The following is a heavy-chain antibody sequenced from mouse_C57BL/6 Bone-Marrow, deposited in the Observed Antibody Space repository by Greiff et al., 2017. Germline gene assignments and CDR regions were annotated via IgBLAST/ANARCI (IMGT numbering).Heavy chain of an antibody. CDR2: IDPEDGET. V-gene: IGHV14-2*01. CDR3: AGGLRRDWYFDV. Sequence: VQLQQSGAELVKPGASVKLSCTASGFNIKDYYMHWVKQRTEQGLEWIGRIDPEDGETKYAPKFQGKATITAATSSNTAYLQLSSLTSEDTAVEYCAGGLRRDWYFDVWGTGTTVTVSS. D-gene: IGHD2-2*01. J-gene: IGHJ1*03. CDR1: GFNIKDYY.